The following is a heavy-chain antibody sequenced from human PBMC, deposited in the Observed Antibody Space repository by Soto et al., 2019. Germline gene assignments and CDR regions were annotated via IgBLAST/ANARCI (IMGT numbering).Heavy chain of an antibody. CDR1: GFTFENFA. J-gene: IGHJ5*02. D-gene: IGHD3-9*01. CDR2: FNWNSRTI. CDR3: AKAPNLVTHWFDP. V-gene: IGHV3-9*01. Sequence: EMQLVESGGGLVQPGRSLRLSCAVSGFTFENFALHWVRQAPGKGLEWVSGFNWNSRTIAYADSVKGRFTISRDNAKSSLYLHLNGLRPEDTAFYYCAKAPNLVTHWFDPWGQGTLVTVSS.